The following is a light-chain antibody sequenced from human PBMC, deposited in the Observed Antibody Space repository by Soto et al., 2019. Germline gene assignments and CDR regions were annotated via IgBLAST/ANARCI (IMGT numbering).Light chain of an antibody. CDR3: SSYTSRTTSVV. J-gene: IGLJ2*01. Sequence: QSALTQPASVSGSPGQSITISCTGTSSDVGGHKYGSWYQQHPDKAPKVLIFEVSNRPSGISNGFSGSKSGNTASLTISGLQAEDEAASYCSSYTSRTTSVVFGGGTKLTVL. CDR1: SSDVGGHKY. CDR2: EVS. V-gene: IGLV2-14*01.